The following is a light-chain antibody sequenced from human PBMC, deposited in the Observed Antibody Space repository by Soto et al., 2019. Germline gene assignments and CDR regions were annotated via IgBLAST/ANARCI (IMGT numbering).Light chain of an antibody. CDR2: DAS. CDR3: QQYSSRST. V-gene: IGKV1-5*01. Sequence: IQMTQSPSTMSASVGDRVTLTSRASQSISSWLAWYQQKPGKAPNLLIYDASSLQSGVPSRFSGSGFGTEFTLTISSLQPGDFATYYCQQYSSRSTFGQGTKVDI. J-gene: IGKJ1*01. CDR1: QSISSW.